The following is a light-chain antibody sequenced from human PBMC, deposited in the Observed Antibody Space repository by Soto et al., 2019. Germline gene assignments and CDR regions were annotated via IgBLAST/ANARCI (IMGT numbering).Light chain of an antibody. Sequence: EIVLTQYPGTLSLSPGERATLSCRASQSVSSSYLAWYQQKPGQAPRLLIYGASSRATGIPDRFSGSGSGTDFTLTISRLEPEDFAVYYCQQYGSSPWMFGQGTKVDIK. J-gene: IGKJ1*01. V-gene: IGKV3-20*01. CDR2: GAS. CDR3: QQYGSSPWM. CDR1: QSVSSSY.